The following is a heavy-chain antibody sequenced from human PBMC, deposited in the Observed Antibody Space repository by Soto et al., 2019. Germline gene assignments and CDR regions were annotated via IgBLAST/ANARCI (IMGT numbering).Heavy chain of an antibody. D-gene: IGHD6-13*01. V-gene: IGHV4-4*02. CDR3: ARASATIAAAAIFDY. CDR2: IYQSGST. CDR1: GGAISSSKW. J-gene: IGHJ4*02. Sequence: PSETLSLTCAVSGGAISSSKWWSWVRQPPGKGLEWIGEIYQSGSTNYNPSLESRVRMSVDKSRNQFSLKLTSVSAADTAVYYCARASATIAAAAIFDYWGQGPLVTSPQ.